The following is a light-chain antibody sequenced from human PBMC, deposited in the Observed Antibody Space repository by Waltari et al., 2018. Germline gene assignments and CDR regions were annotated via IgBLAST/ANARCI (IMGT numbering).Light chain of an antibody. CDR2: RAS. Sequence: DIQMTQSPSTLSASVGDRVTITCRASQTISSWLAWYQQQPGKAPRLLIYRASTLESGVPSRFSGSGSGTEFTLTISRLQPDDFATYYCQQYNSYSITFGQGTRLEIK. CDR1: QTISSW. CDR3: QQYNSYSIT. V-gene: IGKV1-5*03. J-gene: IGKJ5*01.